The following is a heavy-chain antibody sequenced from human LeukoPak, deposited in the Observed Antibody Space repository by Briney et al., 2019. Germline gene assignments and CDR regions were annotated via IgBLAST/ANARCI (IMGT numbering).Heavy chain of an antibody. CDR2: ISSSSSYI. D-gene: IGHD1-1*01. CDR3: ARDLHPILQLERLNWFDP. CDR1: GFTFSSYS. Sequence: GGSLRLSCAASGFTFSSYSMNWVRQAPGKGLEWVSSISSSSSYIYYADSVKGRFTISRDNAKNSLYLQMNSLRAEDTAVYYCARDLHPILQLERLNWFDPWGQGTLVTVSS. J-gene: IGHJ5*02. V-gene: IGHV3-21*01.